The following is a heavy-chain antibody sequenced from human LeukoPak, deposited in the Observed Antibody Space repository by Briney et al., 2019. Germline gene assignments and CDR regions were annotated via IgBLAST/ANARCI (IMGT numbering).Heavy chain of an antibody. CDR2: ISYDGSNK. V-gene: IGHV3-30*03. J-gene: IGHJ4*02. CDR1: GFTFSSYG. Sequence: GGSLRLSCAASGFTFSSYGMHWVRQAPGKGLEWVAVISYDGSNKYYADSVKGRFTISRDNSKNSLYLQMNSLRVEDTAVYYCARDWDAAAYWGQGTLVTVSS. CDR3: ARDWDAAAY. D-gene: IGHD6-13*01.